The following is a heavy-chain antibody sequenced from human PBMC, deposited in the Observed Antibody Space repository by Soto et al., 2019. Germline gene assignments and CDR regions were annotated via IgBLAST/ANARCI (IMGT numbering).Heavy chain of an antibody. J-gene: IGHJ4*02. V-gene: IGHV3-33*01. Sequence: GGSLRLSCAASAFSFSSYGMHWVRQAPGKGLEWVAVIWYDGSNKYYADSVKGRFTISRDNSKNMLYLQMNSLRAEDTAVYYCARDFCSGSSCYLADYWGQGTLVTVSS. D-gene: IGHD2-15*01. CDR1: AFSFSSYG. CDR3: ARDFCSGSSCYLADY. CDR2: IWYDGSNK.